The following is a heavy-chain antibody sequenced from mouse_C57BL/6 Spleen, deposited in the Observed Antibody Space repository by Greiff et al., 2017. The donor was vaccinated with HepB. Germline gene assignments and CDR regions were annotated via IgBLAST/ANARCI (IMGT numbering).Heavy chain of an antibody. Sequence: EVQLVESEGGLVQPGSSMKLSCTASGFTFSDYYMAWVRQVPEKGLEWVANINYDGSSTYYLDSLKSRFIISRDNAKNILYLQMSSLKSEDTATYYCARGTYYGSSYDYFDYWCQGTTLTVSS. V-gene: IGHV5-16*01. J-gene: IGHJ2*01. CDR3: ARGTYYGSSYDYFDY. CDR1: GFTFSDYY. CDR2: INYDGSST. D-gene: IGHD1-1*01.